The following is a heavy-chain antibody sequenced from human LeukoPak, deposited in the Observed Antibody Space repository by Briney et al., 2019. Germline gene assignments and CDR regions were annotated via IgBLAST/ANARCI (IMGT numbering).Heavy chain of an antibody. V-gene: IGHV4-59*01. CDR3: ARGRVSSSTWYSTYYYYFYMDV. CDR1: DDSITMYY. Sequence: SETLSLTCSVSDDSITMYYWTWIRQPPGKGLEWIGYVDHTGSTNFNPSLNGRVSISRDTTKNLFSLRLRSVTAADTAVYFCARGRVSSSTWYSTYYYYFYMDVWGKGTTVSVSS. J-gene: IGHJ6*03. CDR2: VDHTGST. D-gene: IGHD1-1*01.